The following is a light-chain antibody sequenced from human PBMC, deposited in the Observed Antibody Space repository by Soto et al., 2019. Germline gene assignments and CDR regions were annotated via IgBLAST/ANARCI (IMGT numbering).Light chain of an antibody. J-gene: IGKJ1*01. V-gene: IGKV2-28*01. CDR3: MQALQTPST. CDR1: QSLLHSNRYNS. Sequence: IVMTQSPLSLPVTPGEPASISCRSSQSLLHSNRYNSLDWYLQKPGQSPQLLIYLGSNRASGVPDRFSGSGSGTDFTLKITRVEAEDVGVYYCMQALQTPSTFGPGTKVDIK. CDR2: LGS.